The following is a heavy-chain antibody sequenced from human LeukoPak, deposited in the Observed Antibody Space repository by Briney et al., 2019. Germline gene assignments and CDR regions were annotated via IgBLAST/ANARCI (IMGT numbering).Heavy chain of an antibody. D-gene: IGHD4-17*01. CDR3: ARPSTTVDWYFDL. V-gene: IGHV5-51*01. J-gene: IGHJ2*01. CDR2: IYPGDSA. CDR1: GYTFFTYW. Sequence: GESLKISCKGSGYTFFTYWIGWVRQMPGKGLEWMGIIYPGDSARYSPSFQGQVTISADKSLRTAYLQWSSLKASDTAIYYCARPSTTVDWYFDLWGRGTLVTVSS.